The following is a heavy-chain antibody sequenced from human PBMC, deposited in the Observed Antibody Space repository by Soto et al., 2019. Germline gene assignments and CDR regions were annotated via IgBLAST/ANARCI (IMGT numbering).Heavy chain of an antibody. CDR1: GYTFTSYG. Sequence: QVQLAQSGAEVKKPGASVKVSCKASGYTFTSYGISWVRQAPGQGLEWMGWISAYNGNTNYAQKLQGRVTMTTDRSTSTAYLELRSLRSYDTAVYYCARDHSIWGPFDPCGQGTLVTVSS. CDR3: ARDHSIWGPFDP. D-gene: IGHD6-13*01. J-gene: IGHJ5*02. V-gene: IGHV1-18*01. CDR2: ISAYNGNT.